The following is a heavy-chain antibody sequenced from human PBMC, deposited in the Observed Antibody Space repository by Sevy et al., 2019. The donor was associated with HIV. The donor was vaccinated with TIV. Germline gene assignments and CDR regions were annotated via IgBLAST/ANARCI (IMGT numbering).Heavy chain of an antibody. CDR3: ARVKNEYGDYGTLDY. D-gene: IGHD4-17*01. CDR1: GFTFSTYE. V-gene: IGHV3-48*03. CDR2: ISSSGISI. Sequence: GGSLRLSCAASGFTFSTYEMNWVRQAPGKGLEWVSYISSSGISIYYVDSVKGRFTIPRDNAKNSLYLQMNSLRAEDTAVYYCARVKNEYGDYGTLDYWGQGTLVTVSS. J-gene: IGHJ4*02.